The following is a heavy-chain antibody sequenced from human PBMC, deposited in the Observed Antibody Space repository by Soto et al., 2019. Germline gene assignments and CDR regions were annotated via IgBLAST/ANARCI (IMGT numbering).Heavy chain of an antibody. CDR2: IRKDGSEK. J-gene: IGHJ4*02. V-gene: IGHV3-7*01. Sequence: PGGSLRLSCTASGFIFSNYWMTWVRQAPGKGLEWVTNIRKDGSEKHYLDSVKGRFSISRDNAKNSLYLQMESLRAEDTAVYYCVRTDCSSTSCFRDYWGQGTQVTVSS. D-gene: IGHD2-2*01. CDR3: VRTDCSSTSCFRDY. CDR1: GFIFSNYW.